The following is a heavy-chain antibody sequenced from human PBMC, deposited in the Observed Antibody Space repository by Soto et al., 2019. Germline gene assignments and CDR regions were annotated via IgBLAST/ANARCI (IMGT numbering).Heavy chain of an antibody. CDR2: IYYSGST. Sequence: QVQLQESGPGLVKPSQTLSLTCTVSGGSISSGGYYWSWIRQHPGKGLEWIGYIYYSGSTYYNPSLKSRVTTSVDTSKNQFSLKLISVTAADTAVYYCAREGADPPYYGMDVWGQGTTVTVSS. CDR1: GGSISSGGYY. D-gene: IGHD3-16*01. CDR3: AREGADPPYYGMDV. J-gene: IGHJ6*02. V-gene: IGHV4-31*03.